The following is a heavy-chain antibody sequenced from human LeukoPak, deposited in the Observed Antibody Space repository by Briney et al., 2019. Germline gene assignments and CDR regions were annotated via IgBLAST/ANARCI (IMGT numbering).Heavy chain of an antibody. CDR3: AACGGDCYGYYFDY. D-gene: IGHD2-21*02. V-gene: IGHV4-61*01. Sequence: SETLSHTCTVSGGSVSSGNFYWSWIRQPPGKGLEWIGYIFHSEHTNYNPSLKSRVTMSVDTSKNQCSLKLTSVTAADTAVYYWAACGGDCYGYYFDYWGQGTLVTVSS. CDR2: IFHSEHT. CDR1: GGSVSSGNFY. J-gene: IGHJ4*02.